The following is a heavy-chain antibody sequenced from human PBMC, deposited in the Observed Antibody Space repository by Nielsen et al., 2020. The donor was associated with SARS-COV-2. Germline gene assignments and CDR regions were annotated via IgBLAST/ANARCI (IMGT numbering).Heavy chain of an antibody. CDR2: INHSGST. V-gene: IGHV4-34*01. CDR3: ARGQSASVGARWAAFDI. D-gene: IGHD1-26*01. Sequence: SEILSLTCAVYGGSFSGYYWSWIRQPPGKGLEWIGEINHSGSTNYNPSLKSRVTISVDTSKNQFSLKLSSVTAADTAVYYCARGQSASVGARWAAFDIWGQGTMVTVSS. CDR1: GGSFSGYY. J-gene: IGHJ3*02.